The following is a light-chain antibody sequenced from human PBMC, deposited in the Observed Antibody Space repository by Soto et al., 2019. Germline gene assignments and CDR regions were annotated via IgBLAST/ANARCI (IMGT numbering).Light chain of an antibody. CDR3: QQSYNLPRT. Sequence: DVQMTQSPSSRSASVGDKVTITGRESQSISSYLNWYQQKPGKAPKLLIYAASSLQSGVPSRFSGSGSGTDFTLTVSSLQPEDFATYYCQQSYNLPRTFGQGTKLEIK. V-gene: IGKV1-39*01. CDR1: QSISSY. CDR2: AAS. J-gene: IGKJ2*01.